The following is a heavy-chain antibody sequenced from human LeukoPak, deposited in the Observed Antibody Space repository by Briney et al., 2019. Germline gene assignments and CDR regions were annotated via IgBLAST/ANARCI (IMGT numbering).Heavy chain of an antibody. V-gene: IGHV1-8*01. CDR3: ARVPYSSGYTYYYYYGMDV. CDR1: GYTFTNYD. D-gene: IGHD3-22*01. Sequence: ASVKVSCKASGYTFTNYDINWVRLATGQGLEWMGWMNPNSGNTGYAQKFQGRVTITADESTSTAYMELSSLRSEDTAVYYCARVPYSSGYTYYYYYGMDVWGQGTTVTVSS. CDR2: MNPNSGNT. J-gene: IGHJ6*02.